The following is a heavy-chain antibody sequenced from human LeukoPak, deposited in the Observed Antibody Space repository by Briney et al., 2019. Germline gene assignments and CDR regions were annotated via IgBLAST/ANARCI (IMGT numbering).Heavy chain of an antibody. CDR3: TTELYCGGDCYPGA. CDR2: IQSKTDSGTT. Sequence: PGGSLRLSCAASGFXFSNAWISWVRQAPGKGQEWVGRIQSKTDSGTTDYAAPVKGRFTISRDDSKNTLYLQMNSLKTDDTAVYYCTTELYCGGDCYPGAWSQGTLVTVSS. V-gene: IGHV3-15*01. J-gene: IGHJ5*02. CDR1: GFXFSNAW. D-gene: IGHD2-21*02.